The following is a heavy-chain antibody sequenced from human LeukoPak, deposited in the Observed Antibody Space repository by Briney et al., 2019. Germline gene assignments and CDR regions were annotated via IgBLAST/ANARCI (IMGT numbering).Heavy chain of an antibody. Sequence: ASVKVSCKASGYTFTGYYMHWVRQAPGQGLEWMGWINPNSGGTNYAQKFQGRVTMTRDTSISTAHMELSSLRSDDTAVYYCARGDRNNRGHQPEYYFDYWGQGTLVTVSS. V-gene: IGHV1-2*02. CDR2: INPNSGGT. CDR1: GYTFTGYY. CDR3: ARGDRNNRGHQPEYYFDY. D-gene: IGHD1/OR15-1a*01. J-gene: IGHJ4*02.